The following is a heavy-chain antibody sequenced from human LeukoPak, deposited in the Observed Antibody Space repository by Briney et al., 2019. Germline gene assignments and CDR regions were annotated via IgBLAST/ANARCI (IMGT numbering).Heavy chain of an antibody. CDR1: GFTFSTYW. J-gene: IGHJ4*02. CDR3: AKSRRAYCSGGSCFGLWDY. D-gene: IGHD2-15*01. CDR2: INSDESST. V-gene: IGHV3-74*01. Sequence: GGSLRLSCAASGFTFSTYWMHWVRQAPGKGLVWVSRINSDESSTTYADSVKGRFTISRDNAKNTLYLQMNSLRAEDTAVYYCAKSRRAYCSGGSCFGLWDYWGQGTLVTVSS.